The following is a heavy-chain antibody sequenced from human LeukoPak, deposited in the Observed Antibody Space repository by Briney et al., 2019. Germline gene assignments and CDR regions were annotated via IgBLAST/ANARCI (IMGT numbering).Heavy chain of an antibody. D-gene: IGHD7-27*01. V-gene: IGHV3-30-3*01. Sequence: PGGSLRLSCAASGFTFSSYALRWVRQAPVKGLEWVAVISNDETNKYYADSVKGRFTISRDNSKNTLYLQMNSLRAEDTAVYYCARDLGYWGQGTLVTVSS. CDR1: GFTFSSYA. J-gene: IGHJ4*02. CDR2: ISNDETNK. CDR3: ARDLGY.